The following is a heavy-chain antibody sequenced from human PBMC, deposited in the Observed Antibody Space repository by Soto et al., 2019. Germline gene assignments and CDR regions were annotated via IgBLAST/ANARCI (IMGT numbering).Heavy chain of an antibody. CDR1: SDSISSYY. J-gene: IGHJ4*02. Sequence: QVQLQESGPGLVRPSETLSLTCTVSSDSISSYYWIWIRQPPGKGLEWIGYTDFTGNTNYNPSLKSRVTISGDTATNQCSLRLSSVTAADTAVYYCARAVGDPLYYLDYWGQGTLVTVSP. D-gene: IGHD6-19*01. CDR2: TDFTGNT. CDR3: ARAVGDPLYYLDY. V-gene: IGHV4-59*08.